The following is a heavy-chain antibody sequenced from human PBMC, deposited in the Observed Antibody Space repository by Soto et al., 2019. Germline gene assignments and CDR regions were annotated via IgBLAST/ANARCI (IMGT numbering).Heavy chain of an antibody. Sequence: GGSLRLSCAASGFTFSNAWMNWVRQAPGKGLEWVGRIKSKTDGGTTDYAAPVKGRFTISRDDSKNTLYLQMNSLKTEDTAVYYCTTAPAGRKDIAAAGTVYYYYYGMDVWGQGTTVTVSS. CDR3: TTAPAGRKDIAAAGTVYYYYYGMDV. J-gene: IGHJ6*02. V-gene: IGHV3-15*07. CDR1: GFTFSNAW. D-gene: IGHD6-13*01. CDR2: IKSKTDGGTT.